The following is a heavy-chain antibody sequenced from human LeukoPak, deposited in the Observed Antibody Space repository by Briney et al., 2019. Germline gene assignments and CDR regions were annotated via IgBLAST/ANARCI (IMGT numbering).Heavy chain of an antibody. CDR3: AKDRVITFGGVIALFDY. CDR1: GFTFSSYG. V-gene: IGHV3-23*01. Sequence: PEGSLRLSCAASGFTFSSYGMSWVRQAPGKGLEWVSAISGSGGSTYYADSVKGRFTISRDNSKNTLYLQMNSLRAEDTAVYYCAKDRVITFGGVIALFDYWGQGTLVTVSS. J-gene: IGHJ4*02. CDR2: ISGSGGST. D-gene: IGHD3-16*02.